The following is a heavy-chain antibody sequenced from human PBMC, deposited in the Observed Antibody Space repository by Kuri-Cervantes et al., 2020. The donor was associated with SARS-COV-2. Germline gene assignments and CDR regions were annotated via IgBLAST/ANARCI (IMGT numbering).Heavy chain of an antibody. Sequence: GESLKIPFIGSGFTFGDYAMRWFRQAPGKGLEWVGFIRSKAHGGTTEYAASVKGRFTISRDDSKSIASLQMNSLKTEDTAVYYCTREDDYIDLELGFDYWGQGTLVTVSS. V-gene: IGHV3-49*03. D-gene: IGHD4-17*01. CDR2: IRSKAHGGTT. CDR1: GFTFGDYA. CDR3: TREDDYIDLELGFDY. J-gene: IGHJ4*02.